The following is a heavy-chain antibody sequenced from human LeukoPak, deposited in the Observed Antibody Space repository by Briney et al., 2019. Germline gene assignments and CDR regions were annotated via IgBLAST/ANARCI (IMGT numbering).Heavy chain of an antibody. CDR1: GYTFTGYY. Sequence: ASVKVSCKASGYTFTGYYTHWVRQAPGQGLEWMGWINPNSGGTNYAQKFQGRVTMTRDTSISTAYMELSRLRSDDTAVYYCAKGYSSGWYHDYWGQGTLVTVSS. CDR3: AKGYSSGWYHDY. J-gene: IGHJ4*02. CDR2: INPNSGGT. V-gene: IGHV1-2*02. D-gene: IGHD6-19*01.